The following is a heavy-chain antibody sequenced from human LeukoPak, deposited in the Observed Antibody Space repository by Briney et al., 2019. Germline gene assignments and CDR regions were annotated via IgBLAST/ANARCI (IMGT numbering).Heavy chain of an antibody. CDR3: ARQYSGYLDWFDP. D-gene: IGHD5-12*01. V-gene: IGHV4-59*08. J-gene: IGHJ5*02. Sequence: SETLSLTCTVSGGSISSYYWSWIRQPPGKGLEWIGYIYYSGSTNYNPSLKSRVTISVDTSKNQFSPKLSSVTAADTAVYYCARQYSGYLDWFDPWGQGTLVTVSS. CDR2: IYYSGST. CDR1: GGSISSYY.